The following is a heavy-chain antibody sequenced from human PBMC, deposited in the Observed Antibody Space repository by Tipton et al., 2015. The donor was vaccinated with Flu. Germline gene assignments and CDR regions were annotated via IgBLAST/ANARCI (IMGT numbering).Heavy chain of an antibody. Sequence: GSLRLSCAASGFTVSSNYMSWVRQAPGKGLEWVSHISSSGSTINYADSVKGRFTISRDNAKNSLYLQMNSLRAEDTAIYYCARDHPPSITVFGVITDYFGMDVWGQGTTVTVSS. V-gene: IGHV3-11*01. CDR3: ARDHPPSITVFGVITDYFGMDV. CDR1: GFTVSSNY. J-gene: IGHJ6*02. D-gene: IGHD3-3*01. CDR2: ISSSGSTI.